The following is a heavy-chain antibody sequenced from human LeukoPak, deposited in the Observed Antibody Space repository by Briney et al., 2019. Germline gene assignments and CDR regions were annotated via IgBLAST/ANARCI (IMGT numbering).Heavy chain of an antibody. CDR1: GFTFSSYA. Sequence: AGGSLRLSCAASGFTFSSYAMSWVRQAPGKGLEWVSAISGSGGSTYYADSVKGRFTISRDNSKSTLYLQMNSLRAEDTAVYYCAKDLGAYYGSGPDAFDIWGQGTMVTVSS. V-gene: IGHV3-23*01. J-gene: IGHJ3*02. CDR2: ISGSGGST. CDR3: AKDLGAYYGSGPDAFDI. D-gene: IGHD3-10*01.